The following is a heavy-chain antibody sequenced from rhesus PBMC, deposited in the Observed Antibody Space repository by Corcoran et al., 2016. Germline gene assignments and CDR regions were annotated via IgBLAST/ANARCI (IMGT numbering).Heavy chain of an antibody. D-gene: IGHD1-20*01. CDR1: GGSFSSYW. V-gene: IGHV4-80*01. CDR3: ARYRGWNNVDY. Sequence: QVQLQESGPGLVKPSETLSLTCAVSGGSFSSYWWSWIRQPPGKGLEWIGEINGNSGSTNYNPSLKSRVTISKDASKNQFSLKLSSVTAADMAVYYCARYRGWNNVDYWGQGVLVTVSS. J-gene: IGHJ4*01. CDR2: INGNSGST.